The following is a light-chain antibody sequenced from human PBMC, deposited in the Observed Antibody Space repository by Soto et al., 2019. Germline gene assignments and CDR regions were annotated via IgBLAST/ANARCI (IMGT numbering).Light chain of an antibody. CDR3: QSYDSSPFDV. V-gene: IGLV1-40*01. Sequence: QAVVTQPPSVSGAPGQRVTISCTGSSSNIGAGYDVHWYQQLPGTAPKLLIYGNSNRPSGVPDRFSGSKSGTSASLAITGLQAEDEADYYCQSYDSSPFDVFGTGTKLTVL. J-gene: IGLJ1*01. CDR1: SSNIGAGYD. CDR2: GNS.